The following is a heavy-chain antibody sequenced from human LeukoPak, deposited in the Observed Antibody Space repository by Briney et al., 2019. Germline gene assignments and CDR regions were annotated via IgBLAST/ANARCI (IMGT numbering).Heavy chain of an antibody. V-gene: IGHV1-18*01. CDR1: GYTFTSYG. CDR3: ARDPAVWYYDSSGYGEFDY. D-gene: IGHD3-22*01. J-gene: IGHJ4*02. CDR2: ISAYNGNT. Sequence: ASVKVSCKASGYTFTSYGISWVRQAPGQGLEWMGWISAYNGNTNYAQKLQGRVTMTTDTSTSTAYMELRSLRSDDTAVYYCARDPAVWYYDSSGYGEFDYWAREPWSPSPQ.